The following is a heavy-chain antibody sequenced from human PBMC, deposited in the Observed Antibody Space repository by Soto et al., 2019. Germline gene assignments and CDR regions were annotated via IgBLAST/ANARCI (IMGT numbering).Heavy chain of an antibody. CDR3: ARGSAYCSGGNRYEPYFDY. J-gene: IGHJ4*02. CDR1: GGSISSGYYY. Sequence: PSETLSLTCTVSGGSISSGYYYFGCIRQPPGNGLEWIGNIYYSGRTYYNPSLKSRVTISADTSKNQFSLNLSSVTAADTAVYFCARGSAYCSGGNRYEPYFDYWGPGTLVTVSS. CDR2: IYYSGRT. V-gene: IGHV4-30-4*01. D-gene: IGHD2-15*01.